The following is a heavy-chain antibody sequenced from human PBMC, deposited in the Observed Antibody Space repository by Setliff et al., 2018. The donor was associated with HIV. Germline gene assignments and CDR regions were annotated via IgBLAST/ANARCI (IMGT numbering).Heavy chain of an antibody. D-gene: IGHD6-19*01. CDR3: ATGPGWYGVGYFDY. Sequence: GASVKVSCKASGYNFTGYYMHWVRQAPGQGLEWMGWINPNGGVTNYGQKFQGRVTMTIDTSISTVYMELSSLRSDDTAVYSCATGPGWYGVGYFDYWGQGTLVTVSS. CDR2: INPNGGVT. CDR1: GYNFTGYY. J-gene: IGHJ4*02. V-gene: IGHV1-2*02.